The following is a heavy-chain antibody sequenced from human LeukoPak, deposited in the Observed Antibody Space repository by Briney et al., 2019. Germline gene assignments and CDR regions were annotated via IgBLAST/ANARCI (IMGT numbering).Heavy chain of an antibody. CDR3: ARVRLGSIAADLIDY. V-gene: IGHV1-2*02. Sequence: GASVKVSCKASGYTFTGYYMHWVRQAPGQGLEWMGWINPNSGGTNYAQKFQGRVTMTRDTSISTAYMELSRLRSDDTAVYYCARVRLGSIAADLIDYWGQGTLVTVSS. CDR1: GYTFTGYY. CDR2: INPNSGGT. D-gene: IGHD6-13*01. J-gene: IGHJ4*02.